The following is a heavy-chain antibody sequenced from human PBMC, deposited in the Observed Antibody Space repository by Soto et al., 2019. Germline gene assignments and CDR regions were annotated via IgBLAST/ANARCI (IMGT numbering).Heavy chain of an antibody. CDR1: GGSFSGYY. D-gene: IGHD5-18*01. CDR2: INHSGST. CDR3: ARGGGYSYVHDY. V-gene: IGHV4-34*01. Sequence: QVQLQQWGAGLLKPSETLSLTCAVYGGSFSGYYWSWIRQPPGKGLEWIGEINHSGSTNYNPSLKSRVTISVDTSKNQFSLKLSSVTAADTAVYYCARGGGYSYVHDYWGQGTLDTVSS. J-gene: IGHJ4*02.